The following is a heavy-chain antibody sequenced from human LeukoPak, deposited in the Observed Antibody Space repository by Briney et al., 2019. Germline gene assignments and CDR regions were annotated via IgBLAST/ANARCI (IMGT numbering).Heavy chain of an antibody. J-gene: IGHJ5*02. CDR1: GYTLTELS. CDR3: ATAMNYGYCSGGSCYKNWFDP. CDR2: FNPEDGET. V-gene: IGHV1-24*01. D-gene: IGHD2-15*01. Sequence: ASVKVPGKGSGYTLTELSMHWVRPPPGKGLARMGGFNPEDGETIYAQKFQGRVTMTEDTSTDTAYMELSSLRSEDTAVYYCATAMNYGYCSGGSCYKNWFDPWGQGTLVTVSS.